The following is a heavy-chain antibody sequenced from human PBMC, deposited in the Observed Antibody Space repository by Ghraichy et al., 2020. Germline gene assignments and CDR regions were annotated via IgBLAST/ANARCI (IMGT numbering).Heavy chain of an antibody. J-gene: IGHJ4*02. V-gene: IGHV3-7*03. CDR1: GFTLNNYW. D-gene: IGHD6-19*01. CDR2: INQDGNSK. CDR3: ARSRWPEDY. Sequence: GGSRRLSCTASGFTLNNYWMSWVRQAPGKGLEWVANINQDGNSKNYVDSVKGRFTISKDNAKNSVYLQMNSLTADDTAVYYCARSRWPEDYWGQGTLVTVSS.